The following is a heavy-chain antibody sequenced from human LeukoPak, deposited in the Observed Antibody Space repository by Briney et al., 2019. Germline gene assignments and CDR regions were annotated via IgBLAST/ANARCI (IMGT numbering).Heavy chain of an antibody. CDR1: GYTFTSYH. J-gene: IGHJ3*02. V-gene: IGHV1-46*01. CDR3: AMRVGSSAFDI. Sequence: GASVKVSCKTSGYTFTSYHIHWVRQAPGQVLEWMGIINPSSNGTNYAQKFQGRVTMTSDTSTSTVYMELSSLRSEDTAVHYCAMRVGSSAFDIWGQGTMVTVSS. D-gene: IGHD1-26*01. CDR2: INPSSNGT.